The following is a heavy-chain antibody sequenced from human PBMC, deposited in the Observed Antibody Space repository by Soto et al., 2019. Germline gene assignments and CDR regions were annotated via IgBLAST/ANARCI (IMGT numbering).Heavy chain of an antibody. CDR3: AKGQALLIVVANYYYYGMDV. CDR2: ISGSGGST. D-gene: IGHD3-22*01. Sequence: GGSLRLSCAASGFTFSSYAMSWVRQAPGKGLEWVSAISGSGGSTYYADSVKGRFTISRDNSKNTLYLQMNSLRAEDTAVYYCAKGQALLIVVANYYYYGMDVWGQGTTATVSS. J-gene: IGHJ6*02. CDR1: GFTFSSYA. V-gene: IGHV3-23*01.